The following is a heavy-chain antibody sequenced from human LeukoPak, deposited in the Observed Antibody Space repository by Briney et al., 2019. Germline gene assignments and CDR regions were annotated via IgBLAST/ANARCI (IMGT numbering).Heavy chain of an antibody. J-gene: IGHJ4*02. CDR2: IIPILGIA. V-gene: IGHV1-69*04. Sequence: SVKVSCKASGGTFSSYAISWVRQAPGQGLEWMGRIIPILGIANYAQKFQGRVTITADKSTSTAYMELSSLRSEDTAVYYCARKSGYSGYDPFDYWGQGTLVTVSS. D-gene: IGHD5-12*01. CDR3: ARKSGYSGYDPFDY. CDR1: GGTFSSYA.